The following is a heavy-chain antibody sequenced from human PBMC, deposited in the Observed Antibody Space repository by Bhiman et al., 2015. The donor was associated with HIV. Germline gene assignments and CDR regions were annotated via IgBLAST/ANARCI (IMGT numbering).Heavy chain of an antibody. Sequence: EVQLVESGGALVQPGGSLRLSCAASGFTLSRYAMHWVRQAPGKGLQSVSTISSNGGSTYYADSVKGRFTISRDNSKNMLYLQMGSLRTEDMAVYFCARAIAAEYYYYHGMDVWGQGTTVTVSS. CDR2: ISSNGGST. CDR3: ARAIAAEYYYYHGMDV. J-gene: IGHJ6*02. D-gene: IGHD6-13*01. V-gene: IGHV3-64*07. CDR1: GFTLSRYA.